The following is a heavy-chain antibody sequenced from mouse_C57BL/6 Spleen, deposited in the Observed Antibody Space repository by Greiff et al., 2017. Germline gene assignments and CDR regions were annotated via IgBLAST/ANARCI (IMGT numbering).Heavy chain of an antibody. V-gene: IGHV1-80*01. D-gene: IGHD3-2*02. CDR2: IYPGDGDT. CDR1: GYAFSSYW. CDR3: ARDSSGYQDAMDD. J-gene: IGHJ4*01. Sequence: QVQLQQSGAELVKPGASVKISCKASGYAFSSYWMNWVKQRPGKGLEWIGQIYPGDGDTNYNGKFKGKATLTADKSSSTAYMQLSSLTSEDSAVYFCARDSSGYQDAMDDWGQGTSVTVSS.